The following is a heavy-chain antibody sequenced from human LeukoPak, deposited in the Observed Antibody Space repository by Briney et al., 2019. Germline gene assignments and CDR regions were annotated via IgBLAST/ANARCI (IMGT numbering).Heavy chain of an antibody. CDR2: ISGSGGNT. Sequence: GGSLRLSCAASGFSFSNYAMSWVRQAPGKGLEGVAAISGSGGNTYYADSVKGRLTISRDNSKNTLFLQMNSLRAEDTAVYYCARGPSTVGRTNGWFDPWGQGTLVIVSS. J-gene: IGHJ5*02. CDR3: ARGPSTVGRTNGWFDP. D-gene: IGHD2-8*01. V-gene: IGHV3-23*01. CDR1: GFSFSNYA.